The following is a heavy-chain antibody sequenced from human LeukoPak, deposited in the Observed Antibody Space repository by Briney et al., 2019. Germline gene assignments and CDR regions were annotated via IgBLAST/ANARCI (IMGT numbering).Heavy chain of an antibody. CDR3: ARTYCSSTSCPAAFDY. V-gene: IGHV1-2*02. CDR1: GYTFTGYY. J-gene: IGHJ4*02. CDR2: INPNSGGT. Sequence: ASVKVSCKASGYTFTGYYMHWVRQAPGQGLEWMEWINPNSGGTNYAQKFQGRVTMTRDTSISTAYMELSRLRSDDTAVYYCARTYCSSTSCPAAFDYWGQGTLVTVSS. D-gene: IGHD2-2*01.